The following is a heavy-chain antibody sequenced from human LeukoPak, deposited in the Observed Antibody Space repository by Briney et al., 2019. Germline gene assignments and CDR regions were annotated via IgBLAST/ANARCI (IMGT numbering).Heavy chain of an antibody. CDR1: GVTLSPYG. V-gene: IGHV3-30*18. Sequence: GGSLRLSCAASGVTLSPYGMHWVRQAPGKGLEWVAVISYEGGNQHYADSVKGRFIISRDNPRNTLYLQMNILRTEDTAVYYCAKEGTPQVSTWYDLWGQGTQVIVSS. J-gene: IGHJ5*02. CDR3: AKEGTPQVSTWYDL. CDR2: ISYEGGNQ. D-gene: IGHD3-10*01.